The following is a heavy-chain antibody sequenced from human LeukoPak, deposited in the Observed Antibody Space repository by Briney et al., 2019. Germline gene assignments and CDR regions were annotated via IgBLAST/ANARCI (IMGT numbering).Heavy chain of an antibody. J-gene: IGHJ4*02. Sequence: PSETLSLTCAVYGGSFRGYYWSWIRQPPGKALEWIGEINHSGSTNHNPSLKSRVPISIDTSKNQFSLKLRSVTAADTAVYYCARPIDCSATTCSSPFDYWGQGSLVTVSS. D-gene: IGHD2-2*01. V-gene: IGHV4-34*01. CDR3: ARPIDCSATTCSSPFDY. CDR2: INHSGST. CDR1: GGSFRGYY.